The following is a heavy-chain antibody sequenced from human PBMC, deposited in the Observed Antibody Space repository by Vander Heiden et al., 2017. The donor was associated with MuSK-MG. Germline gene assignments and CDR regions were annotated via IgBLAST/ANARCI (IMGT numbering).Heavy chain of an antibody. Sequence: QVQLVESGGGVVQPGRSLRLSCAASGFTFSSYAMHWVRQAPGKGLEWVAVISYDGSNKYYADSVKGRFTISRDNSKNTLYLQRNSLRAEDTAVYYCARGGSGWWWFDPWGQGTLGTVSS. J-gene: IGHJ5*02. CDR1: GFTFSSYA. V-gene: IGHV3-30-3*01. CDR2: ISYDGSNK. CDR3: ARGGSGWWWFDP. D-gene: IGHD6-19*01.